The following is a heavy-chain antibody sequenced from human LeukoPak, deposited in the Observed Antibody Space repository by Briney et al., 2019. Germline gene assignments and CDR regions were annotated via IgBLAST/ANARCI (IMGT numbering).Heavy chain of an antibody. CDR2: IYYSGST. J-gene: IGHJ4*02. CDR3: ASSGSYWSYFDY. D-gene: IGHD1-26*01. V-gene: IGHV4-59*01. CDR1: GGSISSYY. Sequence: SETLSLTCTVSGGSISSYYWSWIRQPPGKGLEWIGYIYYSGSTNYNPSLKSRVTISVDTSKNQFSLKLSSVTAADTAVYYCASSGSYWSYFDYWGQGTLVTVSS.